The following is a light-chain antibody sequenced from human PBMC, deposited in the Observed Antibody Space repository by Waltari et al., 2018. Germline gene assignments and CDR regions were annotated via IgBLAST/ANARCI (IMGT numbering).Light chain of an antibody. CDR2: VNSDGGH. CDR3: QSWDTGTVV. V-gene: IGLV4-69*01. J-gene: IGLJ2*01. CDR1: GGHAAYA. Sequence: QLVVTQSPSASASLGASVKLTCTLSGGHAAYAIAWHQQQSEKRPRFLMRVNSDGGHTKGAGVPDRFSGSSSGAERYLTISSLQSEDEADYYCQSWDTGTVVFGGGTKVTVL.